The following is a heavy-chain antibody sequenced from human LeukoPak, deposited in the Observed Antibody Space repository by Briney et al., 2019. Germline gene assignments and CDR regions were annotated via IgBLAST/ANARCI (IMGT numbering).Heavy chain of an antibody. CDR1: GGSISSGSYY. CDR2: IYTSGST. J-gene: IGHJ6*03. CDR3: AREITIFGVVMIGYYYYYMDV. Sequence: ASQTLSLTCTVSGGSISSGSYYWSWIRQPAGKGLEWIGRIYTSGSTNYNPSLKSRVTISVDTSKNQFSLKLSSVTAADTAVYYCAREITIFGVVMIGYYYYYMDVWRKGTTVTVSS. V-gene: IGHV4-61*02. D-gene: IGHD3-3*01.